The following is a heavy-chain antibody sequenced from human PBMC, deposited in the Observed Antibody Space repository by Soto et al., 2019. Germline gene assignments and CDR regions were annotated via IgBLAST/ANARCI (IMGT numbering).Heavy chain of an antibody. CDR2: ISSSSSYI. CDR3: ARDHGHIVVVPAAIKDYYYGMDV. CDR1: GFTFSSYS. J-gene: IGHJ6*02. Sequence: ESGGGLVKPGGSLRLSCAASGFTFSSYSMNWVRQAPGKGLEWVSSISSSSSYIYYADSVKGRFTISRDNAKNSLYLQMNSLRAEDTAVYYCARDHGHIVVVPAAIKDYYYGMDVWGQGTTVTVSS. V-gene: IGHV3-21*01. D-gene: IGHD2-2*02.